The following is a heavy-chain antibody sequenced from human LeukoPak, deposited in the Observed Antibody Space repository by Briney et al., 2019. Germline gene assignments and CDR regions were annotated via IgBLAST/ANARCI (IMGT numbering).Heavy chain of an antibody. D-gene: IGHD6-19*01. V-gene: IGHV1-46*01. J-gene: IGHJ3*02. CDR1: GGTFSSYA. Sequence: ASVTVSCKASGGTFSSYAISWVRQAPGQGLEWMGIINPSGGSTSYAQKFQGRVTMTRDTSTSTVYMELSSLRSEDTAVYYCARDLSSGWLTSETFDIWGQGTMVTVSS. CDR3: ARDLSSGWLTSETFDI. CDR2: INPSGGST.